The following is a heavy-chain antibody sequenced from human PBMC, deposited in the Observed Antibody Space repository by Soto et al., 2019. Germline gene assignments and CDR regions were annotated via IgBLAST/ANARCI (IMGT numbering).Heavy chain of an antibody. CDR2: MNPNSGNT. V-gene: IGHV1-8*01. CDR1: GYTFTSYD. CDR3: ARGYCSGGSCAEPVYGDYVD. Sequence: ASVKVSCKASGYTFTSYDINWVRQATGQGLEWMGWMNPNSGNTGYAQKFQGRVTMTRNTSISTAYMELSSLRSEDTAVYYCARGYCSGGSCAEPVYGDYVDWGQGTLVTVSS. D-gene: IGHD2-15*01. J-gene: IGHJ4*02.